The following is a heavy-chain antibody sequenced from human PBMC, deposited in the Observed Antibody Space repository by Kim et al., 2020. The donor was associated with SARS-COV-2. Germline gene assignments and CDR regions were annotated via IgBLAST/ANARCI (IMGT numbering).Heavy chain of an antibody. Sequence: GGSLRLSCAASGFTFDDYAMHWVRQAPGKGLEWVSGISWNSGSIGYADSVKGRFTISRDNAKNSLYLQMNSLRAEDTALYYCAKDIHDSSGEYWYFDLWGRGTLVTVSS. CDR3: AKDIHDSSGEYWYFDL. J-gene: IGHJ2*01. CDR1: GFTFDDYA. CDR2: ISWNSGSI. V-gene: IGHV3-9*01. D-gene: IGHD3-22*01.